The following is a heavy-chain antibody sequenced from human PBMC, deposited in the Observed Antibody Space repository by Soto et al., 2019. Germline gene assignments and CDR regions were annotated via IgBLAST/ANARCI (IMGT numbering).Heavy chain of an antibody. V-gene: IGHV4-39*01. CDR1: GDSITSSRYY. J-gene: IGHJ4*02. CDR2: IYYSGST. D-gene: IGHD1-7*01. Sequence: QLVLQESGPGVVKPSETLSLTCSVSGDSITSSRYYWGWIRQTPQTGVEWIGSIYYSGSTFYNPSLKSRVTVSVDTSKNQFSLKLTSVSAADTSLYFCARQTASIELQGDFDYWGQGTLVTVSS. CDR3: ARQTASIELQGDFDY.